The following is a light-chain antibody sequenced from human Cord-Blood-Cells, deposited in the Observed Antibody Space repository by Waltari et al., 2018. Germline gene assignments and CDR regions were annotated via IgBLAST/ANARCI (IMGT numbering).Light chain of an antibody. V-gene: IGLV2-11*01. CDR2: DVS. CDR1: SSDVGGSNY. CDR3: CSYAGSYTWV. Sequence: QSALTQPSSVSGSPGPSVPISCTGTSSDVGGSNYVSWYQQHPGKAPKLMIYDVSKRPSGVPDRFSGSKSGNTASLTISGLQAEDEADYYCCSYAGSYTWVFGGGTKLTVL. J-gene: IGLJ3*02.